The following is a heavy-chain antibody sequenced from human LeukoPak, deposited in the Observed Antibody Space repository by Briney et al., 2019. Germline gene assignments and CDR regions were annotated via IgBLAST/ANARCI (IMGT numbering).Heavy chain of an antibody. J-gene: IGHJ3*02. CDR1: GFTFDDYG. CDR3: ARGCITMIVVDAFDI. V-gene: IGHV3-20*04. Sequence: GGSLRLSCAASGFTFDDYGMSWVRQAPGKGLEWVSGINWNGGSTGYADSVKGRFTISRDNAKNSLYLQMNSLRAEDTALYYCARGCITMIVVDAFDIWGQGTMVTVSS. CDR2: INWNGGST. D-gene: IGHD3-22*01.